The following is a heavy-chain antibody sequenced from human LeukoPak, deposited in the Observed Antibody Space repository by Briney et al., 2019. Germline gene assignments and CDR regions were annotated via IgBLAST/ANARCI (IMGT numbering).Heavy chain of an antibody. V-gene: IGHV3-20*04. Sequence: GGSLRLSCAASGFTFDDYGMSCVRQAPGKGLEGVSGINWNGGSTGYADSVKCRFTISRDNAKNSLYLQMNSLRSEDTALYYCAREHYDSSGYYSKFDYWGQGTLVTVSS. CDR1: GFTFDDYG. D-gene: IGHD3-22*01. CDR3: AREHYDSSGYYSKFDY. CDR2: INWNGGST. J-gene: IGHJ4*02.